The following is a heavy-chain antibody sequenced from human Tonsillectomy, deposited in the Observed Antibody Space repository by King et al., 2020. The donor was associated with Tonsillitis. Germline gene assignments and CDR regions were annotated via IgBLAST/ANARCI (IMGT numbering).Heavy chain of an antibody. CDR1: GFTFSGSA. CDR2: IRGKANSYAT. D-gene: IGHD1-26*01. CDR3: STPGRIVGASFDY. J-gene: IGHJ4*02. V-gene: IGHV3-73*02. Sequence: VQLVESGGGLVQPGGSLKLSCAASGFTFSGSAMHWVRQASGKGLEWVGRIRGKANSYATAYAASVKGRFTISSDDSKNTAYLQMNSLKTEDTAVYYCSTPGRIVGASFDYWGQGTLVTVSS.